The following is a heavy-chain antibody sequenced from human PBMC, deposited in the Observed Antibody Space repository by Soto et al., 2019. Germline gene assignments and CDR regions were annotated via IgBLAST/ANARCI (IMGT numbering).Heavy chain of an antibody. J-gene: IGHJ6*02. V-gene: IGHV1-69*06. CDR1: GGTFSSYG. D-gene: IGHD3-22*01. Sequence: QVPLVQSGAEVKKPGSSVKVSCKASGGTFSSYGFTWVRQAPGQGLEWMGSIIPISDTTNYAQKFQGRVTITADKATSTAYMELSGLRSDDTAVYYCARASNSGYYYGMDVWGQGTTVTVSS. CDR3: ARASNSGYYYGMDV. CDR2: IIPISDTT.